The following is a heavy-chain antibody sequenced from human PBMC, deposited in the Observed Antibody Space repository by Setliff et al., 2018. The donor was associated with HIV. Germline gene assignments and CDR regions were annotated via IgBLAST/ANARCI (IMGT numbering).Heavy chain of an antibody. CDR3: STGPTRVSDGVADF. CDR1: GFNFKSGW. J-gene: IGHJ4*02. CDR2: IKSNSAGGTS. V-gene: IGHV3-15*01. Sequence: PGGSLRLSCVVSGFNFKSGWMTWVRKAPGKGLEWVGRIKSNSAGGTSDYAAAVKDRFSFSRDDSKFMLYLQMDSLEIEDTAVYFCSTGPTRVSDGVADFWGPGTLVTVSS. D-gene: IGHD2-8*02.